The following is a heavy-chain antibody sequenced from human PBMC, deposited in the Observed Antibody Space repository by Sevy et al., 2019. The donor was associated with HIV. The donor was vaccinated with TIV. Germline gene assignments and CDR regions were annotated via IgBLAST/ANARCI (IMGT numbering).Heavy chain of an antibody. Sequence: ASVKVSCKASGFTFTSSAVQWVRQARGQRLEWIGWIVVGSGNTNYAQKFQERVTITRDMSTSTAYMELSSLRSEDTAVSFWAAVPPYYFDSSGYWGKNFDFWGQGTLVTVSS. D-gene: IGHD3-22*01. J-gene: IGHJ4*02. CDR1: GFTFTSSA. V-gene: IGHV1-58*01. CDR3: AAVPPYYFDSSGYWGKNFDF. CDR2: IVVGSGNT.